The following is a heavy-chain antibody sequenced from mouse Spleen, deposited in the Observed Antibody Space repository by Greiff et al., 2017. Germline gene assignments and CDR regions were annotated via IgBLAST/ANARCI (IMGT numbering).Heavy chain of an antibody. CDR2: INPNNGGT. CDR1: GYTFTSYW. J-gene: IGHJ4*01. V-gene: IGHV1-53*01. Sequence: QVQLQQPGTELVKPGASVKLSCKASGYTFTSYWMHWVKQRPRQGLEWIGNINPNNGGTNYNEKFKNKATLTVDKSSGTAYMQLSSLTSEDSAVYYCARYRGYYAMDYWGQGTSVTVSS. CDR3: ARYRGYYAMDY.